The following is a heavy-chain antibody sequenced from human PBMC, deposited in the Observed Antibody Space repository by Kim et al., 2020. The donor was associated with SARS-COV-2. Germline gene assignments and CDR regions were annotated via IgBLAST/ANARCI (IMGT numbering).Heavy chain of an antibody. D-gene: IGHD5-18*01. CDR2: INHSGST. V-gene: IGHV4-34*01. CDR3: ASGYSYGSEWFDP. CDR1: GGSFSGYY. J-gene: IGHJ5*02. Sequence: SETLSLTCAVYGGSFSGYYWSWIRQPPGKGLEWIGEINHSGSTNYNPSLKSRVTISVDTSKNQFSLKLSSVTAADTAVYYCASGYSYGSEWFDPWGQGTLVTVSS.